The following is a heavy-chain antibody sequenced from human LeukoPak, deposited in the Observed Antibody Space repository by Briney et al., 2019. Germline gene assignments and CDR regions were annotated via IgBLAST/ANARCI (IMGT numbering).Heavy chain of an antibody. CDR2: INPSGGST. CDR3: ARVRVAVAGHNWFDP. CDR1: GFTFTSYY. V-gene: IGHV1-46*01. J-gene: IGHJ5*02. Sequence: GGSLRLSCAASGFTFTSYYMHWVRQAPGQGLEWMGIINPSGGSTSYAQKFQGRVTMTRDTSTSTVYMELSSLRSEDTAVYYCARVRVAVAGHNWFDPWGQGTLVTVSS. D-gene: IGHD6-19*01.